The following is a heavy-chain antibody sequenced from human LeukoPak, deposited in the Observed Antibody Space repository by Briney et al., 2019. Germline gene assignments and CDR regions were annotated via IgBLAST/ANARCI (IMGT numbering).Heavy chain of an antibody. Sequence: GGSLRLSCAASGFSFSKFAMHWGRQAPGRGLESVSGISYNGDGTYYANSVKGRFTISRDNSKKTLYLQVGSLRVEDMGVYYCARGHFWSGYTYQDYFYYMDVWGKGTAVTVSS. CDR2: ISYNGDGT. CDR3: ARGHFWSGYTYQDYFYYMDV. V-gene: IGHV3-64*01. J-gene: IGHJ6*03. D-gene: IGHD3-3*02. CDR1: GFSFSKFA.